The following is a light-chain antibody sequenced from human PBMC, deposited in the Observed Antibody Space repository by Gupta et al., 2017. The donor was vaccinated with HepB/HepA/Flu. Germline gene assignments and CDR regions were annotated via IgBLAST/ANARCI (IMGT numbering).Light chain of an antibody. V-gene: IGKV4-1*01. J-gene: IGKJ5*01. Sequence: DIVMTQSPDSLAVSLGERATINCKSSQSVLYSSNNKNYLAWYQQKPGQPHKLLIYWASTRESGVPDRFSGSGSGTDFTLTISSLQAEDVAVYYCQQYYSTPLTFGQGTRLEMK. CDR1: QSVLYSSNNKNY. CDR2: WAS. CDR3: QQYYSTPLT.